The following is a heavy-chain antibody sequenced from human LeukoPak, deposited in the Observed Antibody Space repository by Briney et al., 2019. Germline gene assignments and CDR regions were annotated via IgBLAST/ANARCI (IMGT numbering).Heavy chain of an antibody. Sequence: ASVKVSCKASGGTFSSYAISWVRQAPGQGLEWMGGIIPIFGTANYAQKFQGRVTITRDTSASTAYMELSSLRSEDTAVYYCARDGARYSSDSAFNDYWGQGTLVTVSS. CDR2: IIPIFGTA. V-gene: IGHV1-69*05. CDR1: GGTFSSYA. CDR3: ARDGARYSSDSAFNDY. J-gene: IGHJ4*02. D-gene: IGHD6-19*01.